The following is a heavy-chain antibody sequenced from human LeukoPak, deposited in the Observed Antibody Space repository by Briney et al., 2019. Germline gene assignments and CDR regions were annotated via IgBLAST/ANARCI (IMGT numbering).Heavy chain of an antibody. CDR1: GGTFSSYA. Sequence: SVKVSCKASGGTFSSYAISWVRQAPGQGLEWMGRIIPILGIANYAQKFQGRVTITADKSASTAYMELSSLRSDDTAVYYCARGSYGDYWGQGTLVTVSS. CDR3: ARGSYGDY. D-gene: IGHD5-18*01. J-gene: IGHJ4*02. CDR2: IIPILGIA. V-gene: IGHV1-69*04.